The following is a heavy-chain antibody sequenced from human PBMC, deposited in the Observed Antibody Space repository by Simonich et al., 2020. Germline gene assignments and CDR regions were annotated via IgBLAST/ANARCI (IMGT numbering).Heavy chain of an antibody. D-gene: IGHD2-15*01. Sequence: EVQLVESGGGLVQPGRSLRLSCAASGFTFDDYAMHWVRQAPGNGREGVAGISWNRGSIGYADSVKGRFTISRDNAKNSLYLQMNSLRAEDTALYYCAKDMGYCSGGSCYYFDYWGQGTLVTVSS. CDR1: GFTFDDYA. J-gene: IGHJ4*02. V-gene: IGHV3-9*01. CDR2: ISWNRGSI. CDR3: AKDMGYCSGGSCYYFDY.